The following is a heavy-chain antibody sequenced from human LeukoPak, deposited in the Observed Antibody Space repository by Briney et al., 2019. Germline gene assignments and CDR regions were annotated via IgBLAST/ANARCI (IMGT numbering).Heavy chain of an antibody. Sequence: GGSLRLSCAASGFTFSSYAMYWVRQAPEKGLEWVSGINGSGGSTYYADSVKGRFTISRDNPKNTLYLQMNSLRAEDTAVYYCAKDRGYSSSSASVFDYWGQGTLVTVSS. J-gene: IGHJ4*02. D-gene: IGHD6-6*01. CDR1: GFTFSSYA. CDR2: INGSGGST. V-gene: IGHV3-23*01. CDR3: AKDRGYSSSSASVFDY.